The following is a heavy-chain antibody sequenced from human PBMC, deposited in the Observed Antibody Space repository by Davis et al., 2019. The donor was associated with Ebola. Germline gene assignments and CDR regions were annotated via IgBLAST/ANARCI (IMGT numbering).Heavy chain of an antibody. D-gene: IGHD6-19*01. J-gene: IGHJ3*01. CDR2: LGLSADT. CDR1: GITFRRNW. Sequence: GESLKISCAASGITFRRNWMSWVRQAPGKGLEWVSTLGLSADTYYADSVKGRFTISRDNSKNTLHLQMNSLRVEDTAIYYCAKDTSNVWFDVWGQGTMVTVSS. V-gene: IGHV3-23*01. CDR3: AKDTSNVWFDV.